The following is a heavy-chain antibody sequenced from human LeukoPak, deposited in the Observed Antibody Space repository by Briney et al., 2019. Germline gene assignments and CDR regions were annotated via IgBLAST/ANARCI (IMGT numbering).Heavy chain of an antibody. CDR3: ARWYDYDSKGYNYYFDY. D-gene: IGHD3-22*01. J-gene: IGHJ4*02. CDR2: ISSTGGTT. Sequence: GGSLRLSCAASGLTFSSYGMSWVRQAPGKGLEWVSSISSTGGTTYYADSVKGRFTISRDNAKNSVYLQMNSLRAEDTAVYYCARWYDYDSKGYNYYFDYWGQGTLVTVST. CDR1: GLTFSSYG. V-gene: IGHV3-23*01.